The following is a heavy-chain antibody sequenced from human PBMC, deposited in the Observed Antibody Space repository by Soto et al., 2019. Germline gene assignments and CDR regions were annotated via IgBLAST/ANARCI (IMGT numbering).Heavy chain of an antibody. J-gene: IGHJ4*02. CDR3: ARAYNRPRVVITTELAY. CDR2: IIPIFGTA. D-gene: IGHD3-22*01. Sequence: ASVKVSCKASGGTFSSYAISWVRQAPGQGLEWMGGIIPIFGTANYAQKFQGRVTITADESTSTAYMELSSLRSEDTAVYYCARAYNRPRVVITTELAYWGQGTLVTVSS. CDR1: GGTFSSYA. V-gene: IGHV1-69*13.